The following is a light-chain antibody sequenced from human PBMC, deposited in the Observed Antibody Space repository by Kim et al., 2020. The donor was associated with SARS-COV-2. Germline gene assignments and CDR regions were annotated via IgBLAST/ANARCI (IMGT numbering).Light chain of an antibody. V-gene: IGLV10-54*04. Sequence: QAPTLTCTGNGNNVGDQEAAWQQQHRGHPPELLSYGNNNRPSGIAERFSASRSGNTASLTITAHQPEDEADYYCSAWDSSLSAWVFGGGTQLTVL. CDR3: SAWDSSLSAWV. J-gene: IGLJ3*02. CDR2: GNN. CDR1: GNNVGDQE.